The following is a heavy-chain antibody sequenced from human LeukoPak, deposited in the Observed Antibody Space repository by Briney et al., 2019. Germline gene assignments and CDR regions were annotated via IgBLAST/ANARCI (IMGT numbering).Heavy chain of an antibody. CDR1: GFTFSSYG. D-gene: IGHD2-21*02. J-gene: IGHJ4*02. CDR2: ISGSGGST. Sequence: GGSLRLSCAASGFTFSSYGMSWVRQAPGKGLEWVSAISGSGGSTYYADSVKGRFTISRDNAKNSLYLQMNSLRAEDTAVYYCASHTYCGGDCYQYYFDYWGQGTLVTVSS. V-gene: IGHV3-23*01. CDR3: ASHTYCGGDCYQYYFDY.